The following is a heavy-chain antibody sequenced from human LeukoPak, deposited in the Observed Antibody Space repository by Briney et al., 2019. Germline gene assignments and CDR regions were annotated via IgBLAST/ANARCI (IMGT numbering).Heavy chain of an antibody. CDR2: ISSRSSTI. Sequence: GGSLRLSCAASGFTFGSYSMHWVRQAPGRELEWVSYISSRSSTIFYADSVEGRFTISRDNAKNSLYLQMNSLRDEDTAVYYCARGEEYWGQGTLVTVSS. V-gene: IGHV3-48*02. CDR1: GFTFGSYS. J-gene: IGHJ4*02. CDR3: ARGEEY.